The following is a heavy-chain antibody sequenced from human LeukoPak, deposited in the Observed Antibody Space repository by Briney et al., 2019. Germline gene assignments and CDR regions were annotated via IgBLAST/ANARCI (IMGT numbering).Heavy chain of an antibody. D-gene: IGHD2-2*01. Sequence: GGSLTLSCAASGFTFSNYAMHWVRQAPSKGLEWVAIVSYDGSSKSYADSVKGRFTISGDNSKNTLYLQMNSLKAEDTAIYYCARDSGCSSTDCYANWFDPWGQGILVTVSS. CDR2: VSYDGSSK. CDR3: ARDSGCSSTDCYANWFDP. CDR1: GFTFSNYA. V-gene: IGHV3-30*04. J-gene: IGHJ5*02.